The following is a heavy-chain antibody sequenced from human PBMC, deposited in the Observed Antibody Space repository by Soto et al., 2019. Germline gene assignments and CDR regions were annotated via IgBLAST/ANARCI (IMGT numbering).Heavy chain of an antibody. Sequence: EVQLVESGGSLVQPGGSLSLSCAASGFTLSSYWMHWVRQAPGKGLVWVSRINSDGSRTNYADSVKGRFTISRDNAKNTRFLQMTSWRAEDTALYFCVSRPLRQSYYTLGYWGQGTVVTVSS. V-gene: IGHV3-74*01. CDR3: VSRPLRQSYYTLGY. J-gene: IGHJ4*02. CDR1: GFTLSSYW. D-gene: IGHD1-26*01. CDR2: INSDGSRT.